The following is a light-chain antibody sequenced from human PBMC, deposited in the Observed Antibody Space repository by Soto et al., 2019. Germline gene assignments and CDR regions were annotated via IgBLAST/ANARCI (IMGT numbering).Light chain of an antibody. CDR3: QQYNSYSPWT. J-gene: IGKJ1*01. CDR2: KAS. Sequence: DIQMTQSPSTLSASVGDRVTITCRASQSISSWLAWYQQKPGKAPKLLIYKASSLESGVPSRFSGSGSGTEFDLTISSLQPDDFATYYCQQYNSYSPWTFGQETKVEIK. CDR1: QSISSW. V-gene: IGKV1-5*03.